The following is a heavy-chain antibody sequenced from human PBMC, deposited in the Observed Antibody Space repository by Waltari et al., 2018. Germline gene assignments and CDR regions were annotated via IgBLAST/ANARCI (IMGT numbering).Heavy chain of an antibody. Sequence: QVQLQQSGPGLVRPSQTLSLTCAISGDSVSSYSAAWNWIRPSPSRGLEWLGRTYFRSKWSDDYAVSVRGRITINPDTSKNQFSLHLSSVTPEDTAVYYCARGVVANTYYFDYWGQGTLVTVSS. CDR2: TYFRSKWSD. V-gene: IGHV6-1*01. CDR3: ARGVVANTYYFDY. J-gene: IGHJ4*02. D-gene: IGHD2-15*01. CDR1: GDSVSSYSAA.